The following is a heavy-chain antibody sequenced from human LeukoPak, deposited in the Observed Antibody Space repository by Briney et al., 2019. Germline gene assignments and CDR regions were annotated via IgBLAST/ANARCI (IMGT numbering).Heavy chain of an antibody. Sequence: SGGSLRLSCAASGFTFSNYYMNWVRQAPGKGLEWVSSISSGSSYIYYADSLKGRFTISRDNAKNSLYLQMNSLRAGDTAAYYCATGVRGYNSALDYWGQGTLVTVSA. V-gene: IGHV3-21*01. D-gene: IGHD6-19*01. CDR3: ATGVRGYNSALDY. CDR2: ISSGSSYI. J-gene: IGHJ4*02. CDR1: GFTFSNYY.